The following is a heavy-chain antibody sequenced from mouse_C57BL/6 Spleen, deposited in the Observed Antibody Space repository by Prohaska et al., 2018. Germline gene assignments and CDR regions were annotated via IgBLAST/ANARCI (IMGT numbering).Heavy chain of an antibody. Sequence: HGKSLEWIGDINPNNGGTSYNQKFKGKATLTVDKSSSTAYMELRSLTSEDSAVYYCARSWAGDYWGQGTTLTVSS. CDR3: ARSWAGDY. V-gene: IGHV1-26*01. D-gene: IGHD4-1*01. CDR2: INPNNGGT. J-gene: IGHJ2*01.